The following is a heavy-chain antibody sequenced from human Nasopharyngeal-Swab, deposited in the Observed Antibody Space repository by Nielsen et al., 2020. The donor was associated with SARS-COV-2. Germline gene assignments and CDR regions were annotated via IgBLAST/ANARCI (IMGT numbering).Heavy chain of an antibody. CDR1: GYTFTSYD. Sequence: ASVKVSCKASGYTFTSYDINWVRQATGQGLEWMGWMNPNSGNTGYAQKFQGRVTMTRNTSISTAYMELSSLRSEDTAAYYCARASLGYYYYYGMDVWGQGTTVTVSS. CDR3: ARASLGYYYYYGMDV. J-gene: IGHJ6*02. V-gene: IGHV1-8*01. CDR2: MNPNSGNT.